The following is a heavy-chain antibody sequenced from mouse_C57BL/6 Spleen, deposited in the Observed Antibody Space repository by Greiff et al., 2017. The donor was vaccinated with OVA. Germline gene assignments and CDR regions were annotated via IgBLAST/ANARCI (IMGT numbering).Heavy chain of an antibody. Sequence: VQLQQSGPELVKPGASVKISCKASGYSFTGYYMNWVKQSPEKSLEWIGEINPSTGGTTYNQKCKAKATLTVDKSSSTAYMQLKSLTSEDSAVYYCARSYGNFAYWGQGTLVTVSA. J-gene: IGHJ3*01. CDR3: ARSYGNFAY. D-gene: IGHD2-1*01. CDR2: INPSTGGT. V-gene: IGHV1-42*01. CDR1: GYSFTGYY.